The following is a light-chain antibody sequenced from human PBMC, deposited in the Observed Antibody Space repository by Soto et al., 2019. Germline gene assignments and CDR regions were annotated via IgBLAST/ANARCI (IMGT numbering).Light chain of an antibody. V-gene: IGKV1-5*01. CDR1: QSISSW. CDR3: QQYNSYSLT. Sequence: DIQMTQSPSTLSASVGDRVTITCRASQSISSWLAWYQQKPGKAPKLLIYDASSLESGVPSRFSGSGSGTEFTLTISSLQPYDFATYYCQQYNSYSLTFCGGPNLDIK. CDR2: DAS. J-gene: IGKJ4*01.